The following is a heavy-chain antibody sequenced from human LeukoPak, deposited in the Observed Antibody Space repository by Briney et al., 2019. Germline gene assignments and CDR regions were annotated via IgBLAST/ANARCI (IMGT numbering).Heavy chain of an antibody. CDR3: ARSFIAAAATGY. J-gene: IGHJ4*02. CDR2: IKQDRSEK. D-gene: IGHD6-13*01. V-gene: IGHV3-7*01. Sequence: QPGGSLRLSCAASGFTFTNYWMSWVRQAPGEGLELVANIKQDRSEKYYVDSVKGRFTISRDNAKNSLYLQMNSLRAEDTAVYYCARSFIAAAATGYWGQGTLVTVSS. CDR1: GFTFTNYW.